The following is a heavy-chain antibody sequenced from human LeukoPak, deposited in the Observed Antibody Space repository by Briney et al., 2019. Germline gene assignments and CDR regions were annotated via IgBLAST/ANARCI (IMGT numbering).Heavy chain of an antibody. CDR1: GFTFSSYA. J-gene: IGHJ4*02. D-gene: IGHD5-24*01. Sequence: GGSLRLSCAASGFTFSSYAMSWVRQVPGKGLEWVSAISGSGGSTYYADSVKGRFTISRDNSKNTLYLQMNSLRAEDTAVYYCAKPKTLDGYNSFDYWGQGTLVTVSS. CDR2: ISGSGGST. V-gene: IGHV3-23*01. CDR3: AKPKTLDGYNSFDY.